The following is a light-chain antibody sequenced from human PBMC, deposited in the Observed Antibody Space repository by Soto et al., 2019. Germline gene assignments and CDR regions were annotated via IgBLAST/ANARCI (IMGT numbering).Light chain of an antibody. J-gene: IGKJ4*01. V-gene: IGKV3-20*01. CDR1: QSVSSSY. CDR3: QQYNNWPT. Sequence: EIVLTQSPGTLYFSPGERATLSCRASQSVSSSYLAWYQQKPGQAPRLLIYGAASRATGIPDRFSGSGSGTDFTLTISSLQSEDFAVYYCQQYNNWPTFGGGTKVDIK. CDR2: GAA.